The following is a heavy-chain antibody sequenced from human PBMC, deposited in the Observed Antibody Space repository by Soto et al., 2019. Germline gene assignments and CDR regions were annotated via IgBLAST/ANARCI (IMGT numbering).Heavy chain of an antibody. CDR3: ARGRIVDTIRLGYYYGMDV. CDR2: INHSGST. Sequence: QVQLQQWGAGLLKPSETLSLTCAVYGGSFSGYYWRWIRQPPGKGLEWIGEINHSGSTNYNPSLKSRVTRAVDPSKNLLSVKLSSVAAADAAVYYGARGRIVDTIRLGYYYGMDVWCQETTVTASS. D-gene: IGHD5-12*01. V-gene: IGHV4-34*01. J-gene: IGHJ6*02. CDR1: GGSFSGYY.